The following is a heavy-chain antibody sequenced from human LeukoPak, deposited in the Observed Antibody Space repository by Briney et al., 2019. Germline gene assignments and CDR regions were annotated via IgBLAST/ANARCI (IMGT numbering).Heavy chain of an antibody. CDR2: IYFGGNT. D-gene: IGHD4-11*01. CDR1: GGSISSTSYQ. Sequence: SETLSLTCTVSGGSISSTSYQWGWLRQPPGRGLEWIGNIYFGGNTYYNPSLNYRVTVSVDTSKNQFSLQLSSVTAADTAVYYCARPRRTAVTTYNYYHYMDVWGKGTTVTVSS. V-gene: IGHV4-39*01. CDR3: ARPRRTAVTTYNYYHYMDV. J-gene: IGHJ6*03.